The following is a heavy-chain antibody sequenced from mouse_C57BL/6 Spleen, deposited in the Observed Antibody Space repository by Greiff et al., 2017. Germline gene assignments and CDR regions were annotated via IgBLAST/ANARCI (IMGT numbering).Heavy chain of an antibody. D-gene: IGHD4-1*01. CDR3: ARSLTGTKFAY. V-gene: IGHV1-53*01. Sequence: QVPLQPPGTELVKPGASVKLSCKASGYTFTSSWMHWVKQRPGHGLEWIGNINPSNGGTNYNEKFKSKATLTVDKSASTAYMQLSSLTSEDSAVYYCARSLTGTKFAYWGQGTLVTVSA. CDR1: GYTFTSSW. J-gene: IGHJ3*01. CDR2: INPSNGGT.